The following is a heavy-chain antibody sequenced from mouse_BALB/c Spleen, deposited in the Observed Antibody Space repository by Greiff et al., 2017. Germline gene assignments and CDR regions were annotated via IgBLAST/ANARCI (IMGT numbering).Heavy chain of an antibody. CDR3: ARSQWLRHAMDY. D-gene: IGHD2-2*01. V-gene: IGHV2-6-2*01. Sequence: VQVVESGPDLVAPSQSLSITCTVSGFSLTSYGVHWVRQPPGKGLEWLVVIWSDGSTTYNSALKSRLSISKDNSKSQVFLKMNSLQTDDTAMYYCARSQWLRHAMDYWGQGTSVTVSS. CDR2: IWSDGST. J-gene: IGHJ4*01. CDR1: GFSLTSYG.